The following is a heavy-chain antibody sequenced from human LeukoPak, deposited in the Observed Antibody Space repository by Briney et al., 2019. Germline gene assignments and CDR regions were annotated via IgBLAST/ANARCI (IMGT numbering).Heavy chain of an antibody. CDR2: VNYNIGDT. CDR1: GYSFTGYY. D-gene: IGHD3-22*01. J-gene: IGHJ4*02. V-gene: IGHV1-2*02. Sequence: GASVKVSCKASGYSFTGYYIHWVRHAPGQGLGWMGWVNYNIGDTYYAQKFRGRLAITRDKSITTVHMELSSLRSNDTAVYYCARDVLGYDSSASDWGQGTLVSVPS. CDR3: ARDVLGYDSSASD.